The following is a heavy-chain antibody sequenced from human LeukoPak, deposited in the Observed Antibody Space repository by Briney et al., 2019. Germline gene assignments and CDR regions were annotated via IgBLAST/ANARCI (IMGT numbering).Heavy chain of an antibody. D-gene: IGHD2-2*01. Sequence: SETLSLTCTVSGGSISRTRYYWGWDRQPPGMGVEWVGRIHYCLSTYYTPSLKPPFPISLATSKNQFSLNLSSVTAADPPVYFCANMIRYCTTTSCYGLFDYWAQGTLVTVSS. CDR2: IHYCLST. CDR1: GGSISRTRYY. J-gene: IGHJ4*02. CDR3: ANMIRYCTTTSCYGLFDY. V-gene: IGHV4-39*01.